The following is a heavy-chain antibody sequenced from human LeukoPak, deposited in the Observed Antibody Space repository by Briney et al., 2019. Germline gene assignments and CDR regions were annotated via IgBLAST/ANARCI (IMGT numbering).Heavy chain of an antibody. J-gene: IGHJ4*02. D-gene: IGHD1-26*01. CDR3: ARIGGATDY. CDR1: GGSISSSSYY. CDR2: IYYSGST. V-gene: IGHV4-39*07. Sequence: PSETLSLTCTVSGGSISSSSYYWGWIRQPPGKGLEWIGSIYYSGSTYYNPSLKSRVTMSVDTSKNQFSLKLSSVTAADTAVYYCARIGGATDYWGQGTLVTVSS.